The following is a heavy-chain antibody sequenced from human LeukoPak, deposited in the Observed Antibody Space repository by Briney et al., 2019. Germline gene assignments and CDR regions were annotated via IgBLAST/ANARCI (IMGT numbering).Heavy chain of an antibody. V-gene: IGHV4-39*01. CDR2: IYYSGST. CDR1: GGSISSSSYY. CDR3: ARRTLVVPAAQPYNWFDP. Sequence: SETPSLTCTVSGGSISSSSYYWGWIRQPPGKGLEWIGSIYYSGSTYYNPSLKSRVTISVDTSKNQFSLKLSSVTAADTAVYYCARRTLVVPAAQPYNWFDPWGQGTLVTVSS. D-gene: IGHD2-2*01. J-gene: IGHJ5*02.